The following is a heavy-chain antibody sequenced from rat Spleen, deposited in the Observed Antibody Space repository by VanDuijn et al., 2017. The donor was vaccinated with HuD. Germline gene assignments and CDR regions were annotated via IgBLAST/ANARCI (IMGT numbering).Heavy chain of an antibody. D-gene: IGHD5-1*01. CDR1: GYSITNNY. J-gene: IGHJ3*01. Sequence: EVQLQELGPGLVKPSQSLSLTCSVTGYSITNNYWGWIRKFPGNKMEWIGHISYSGSTSYNPSLKSRISITRDTSKNQFFLQVNSVTTEDTATYYCTRSVSGSSGFVYWGQGTLVTVSS. CDR2: ISYSGST. V-gene: IGHV3-1*01. CDR3: TRSVSGSSGFVY.